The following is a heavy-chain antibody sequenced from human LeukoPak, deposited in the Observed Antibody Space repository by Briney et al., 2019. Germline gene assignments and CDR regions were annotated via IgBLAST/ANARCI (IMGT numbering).Heavy chain of an antibody. D-gene: IGHD3-10*01. CDR3: ARGSREGWFGEFNY. J-gene: IGHJ4*02. CDR1: GFTFSSYD. V-gene: IGHV3-13*01. Sequence: GGSLKLSCAASGFTFSSYDMHWVRHATGKGLEWVSAIGTAGDTYYPGSVKGRFTISRENAKNSLYLQMNSLRAGDTAVYYCARGSREGWFGEFNYWGQGTLVTVSS. CDR2: IGTAGDT.